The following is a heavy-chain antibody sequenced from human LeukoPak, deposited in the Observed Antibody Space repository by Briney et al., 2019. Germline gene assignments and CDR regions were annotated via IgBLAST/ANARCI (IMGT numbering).Heavy chain of an antibody. Sequence: SETLSLTCAVSDYSISSGNYWGWIRQPPGKGLEWIGSVYHSGSTHYSPSLKSRVTIAVDTSKNQFSLKLSSVTAADTAVYYCARTDSSGYFDYWGQGTLVTVSS. J-gene: IGHJ4*02. V-gene: IGHV4-38-2*01. D-gene: IGHD3-22*01. CDR1: DYSISSGNY. CDR2: VYHSGST. CDR3: ARTDSSGYFDY.